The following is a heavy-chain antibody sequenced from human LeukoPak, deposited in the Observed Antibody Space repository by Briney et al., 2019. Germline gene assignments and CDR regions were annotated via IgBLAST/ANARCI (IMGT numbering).Heavy chain of an antibody. CDR1: GGSISSYY. J-gene: IGHJ4*02. CDR3: ARTERGEQWLDPYFDY. D-gene: IGHD6-19*01. CDR2: IYYSGST. V-gene: IGHV4-59*08. Sequence: SETLSLTCTVSGGSISSYYWSWIRQPPGQGLEWIGYIYYSGSTNYNPSLKSRVTISVDTSKNQFSLKLSSVTAADTAVYYCARTERGEQWLDPYFDYWGQGTLVTVSS.